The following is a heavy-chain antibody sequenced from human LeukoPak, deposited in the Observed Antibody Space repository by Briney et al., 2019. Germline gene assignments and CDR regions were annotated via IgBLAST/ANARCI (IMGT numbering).Heavy chain of an antibody. D-gene: IGHD3-10*01. CDR3: ARIALWFGPVGWFDP. J-gene: IGHJ5*02. CDR1: GGSISSSSYY. Sequence: SETLSLTCTVSGGSISSSSYYWGWIRQPPGKGLEWIGSIYYSGSTYYNPSLKSRVTISVDTSKNQFSLKLSSVTAADTAVYHCARIALWFGPVGWFDPWGQGTLVTVSS. V-gene: IGHV4-39*07. CDR2: IYYSGST.